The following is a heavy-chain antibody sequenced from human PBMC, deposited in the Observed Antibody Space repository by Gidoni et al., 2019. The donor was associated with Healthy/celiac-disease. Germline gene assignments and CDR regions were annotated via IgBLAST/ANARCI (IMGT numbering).Heavy chain of an antibody. CDR3: ARLPVVVVAATRDWYFDL. CDR1: GGSISSYY. D-gene: IGHD2-15*01. CDR2: IYYSGST. V-gene: IGHV4-59*01. J-gene: IGHJ2*01. Sequence: QVQLQESGPGLVKPSETLSLTCTVSGGSISSYYWSWIRQPPGKGLEWIGYIYYSGSTNYNPALKSRVTISVDTSKNQFSLKLSSVTAADTAVYYCARLPVVVVAATRDWYFDLWGRGTLVTVSS.